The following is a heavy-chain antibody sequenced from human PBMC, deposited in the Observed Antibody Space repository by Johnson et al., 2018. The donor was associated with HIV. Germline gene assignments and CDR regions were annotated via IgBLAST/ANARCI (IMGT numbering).Heavy chain of an antibody. CDR3: AKGMNLDAFDI. V-gene: IGHV3-23*04. D-gene: IGHD1-14*01. Sequence: VQLVESGGGLVQPGRSLRLSCAASGFTFDDYAMHWVRQAPGKGLEWVSGISGRGGSTYYAASVKGRFTISRNNSKNTLFLQMNSLRAEDTAVYYCAKGMNLDAFDIWGQGTMVTVSS. J-gene: IGHJ3*02. CDR2: ISGRGGST. CDR1: GFTFDDYA.